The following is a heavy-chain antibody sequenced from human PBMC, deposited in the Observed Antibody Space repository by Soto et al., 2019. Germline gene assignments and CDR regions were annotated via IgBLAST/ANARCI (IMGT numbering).Heavy chain of an antibody. V-gene: IGHV1-69*19. CDR3: AREVQVHTPAFVY. D-gene: IGHD3-10*01. Sequence: QVQLVQSGAEMKKPGSSVKVSCQSSGGTFNTYAMNWVRQAPGQGPEWMGDISPMFGAANYAPKFQGRVTIIEDDTMGTSYMQLSSLTSEDTALYFCAREVQVHTPAFVYWGQGTLVTVSS. J-gene: IGHJ4*02. CDR2: ISPMFGAA. CDR1: GGTFNTYA.